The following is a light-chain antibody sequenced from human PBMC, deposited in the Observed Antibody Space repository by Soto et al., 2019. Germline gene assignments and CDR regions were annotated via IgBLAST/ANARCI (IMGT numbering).Light chain of an antibody. CDR2: DTY. J-gene: IGLJ3*02. CDR1: TGAVTGSHY. Sequence: QAVVTQEPSLTVSPGGTVTLTCGSSTGAVTGSHYPYWFQQKAGQAPRTLIYDTYNKQYWTPARFSGSLLGGKAALTLSGAQPEDEAYYYCLVVYSDAWVFGGGTKLTVL. V-gene: IGLV7-46*01. CDR3: LVVYSDAWV.